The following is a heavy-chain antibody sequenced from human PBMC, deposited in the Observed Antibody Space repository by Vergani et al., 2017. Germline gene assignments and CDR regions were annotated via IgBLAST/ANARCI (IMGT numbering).Heavy chain of an antibody. J-gene: IGHJ5*02. CDR1: GASIRSSNYY. CDR3: ARHSTVEWLVKLGWIDP. Sequence: QLQLQESGPGLVKPSATLSLTCSVSGASIRSSNYYWGWIRQPPEKGLEWIASIYYSRSTYYNPSLKSRVTISVDTSKNQFSLKLSSVTAAATAVYFCARHSTVEWLVKLGWIDPWGQGILVTVSS. V-gene: IGHV4-39*01. D-gene: IGHD6-19*01. CDR2: IYYSRST.